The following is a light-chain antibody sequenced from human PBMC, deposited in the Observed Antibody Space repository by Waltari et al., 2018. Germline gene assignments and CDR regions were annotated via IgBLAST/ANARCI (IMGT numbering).Light chain of an antibody. CDR1: SRDIGGYNY. J-gene: IGLJ2*01. CDR2: DFS. Sequence: QSALTQPASVSGSPGQSITISCTGTSRDIGGYNYVPWYQQHPGKAPKLMIYDFSNRLLWVAKSFSGSKSGNTADLTISGLQAEDEADYYCSSYISTRVVFGGGTKLTVL. CDR3: SSYISTRVV. V-gene: IGLV2-14*03.